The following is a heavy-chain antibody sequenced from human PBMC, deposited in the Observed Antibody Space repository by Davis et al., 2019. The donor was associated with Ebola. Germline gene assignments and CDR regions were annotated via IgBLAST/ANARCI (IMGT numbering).Heavy chain of an antibody. Sequence: GGSLRLSCAASAFTFRNYGKIWVRQAPGKGLEWVANINQDGREKYYVDSVKGRFTISRDNAKNSLYLQMNSLRVEDTALYYCARDLPGGDWYFDLWGRGTLVTVSS. D-gene: IGHD1-14*01. CDR3: ARDLPGGDWYFDL. V-gene: IGHV3-7*01. CDR1: AFTFRNYG. CDR2: INQDGREK. J-gene: IGHJ2*01.